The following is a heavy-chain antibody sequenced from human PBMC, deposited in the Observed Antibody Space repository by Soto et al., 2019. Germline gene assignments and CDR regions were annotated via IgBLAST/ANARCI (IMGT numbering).Heavy chain of an antibody. D-gene: IGHD3-10*01. J-gene: IGHJ3*02. Sequence: QVQLVESGGGVVQPGRSLRLSCAASGYTFSGYGIHWVRQAPGKGLEWVAVISHDGNNKYYADSVKGRFTISRDNSKNTLYLQRNSLRAEDTAVYYCSKSTYGSGSYSLDAFDIWGQGTTVTVSS. CDR1: GYTFSGYG. CDR2: ISHDGNNK. V-gene: IGHV3-30*18. CDR3: SKSTYGSGSYSLDAFDI.